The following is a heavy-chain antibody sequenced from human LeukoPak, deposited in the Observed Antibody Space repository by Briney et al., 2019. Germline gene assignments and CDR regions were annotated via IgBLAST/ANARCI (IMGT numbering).Heavy chain of an antibody. D-gene: IGHD6-19*01. Sequence: SETLSLTCAVSGGSISSSNWWSWVRQPPGKGLEWIGEIYHSGSTNYNPSLKSRVTISVDKSKNQFSLELSSVTAADTAVYYCATLIAVAGASDYWGQGTLVTVSS. V-gene: IGHV4-4*02. J-gene: IGHJ4*02. CDR3: ATLIAVAGASDY. CDR1: GGSISSSNW. CDR2: IYHSGST.